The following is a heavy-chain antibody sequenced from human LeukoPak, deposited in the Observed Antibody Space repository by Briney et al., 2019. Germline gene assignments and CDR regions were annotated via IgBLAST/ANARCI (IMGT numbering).Heavy chain of an antibody. CDR1: GGSISSSTYY. CDR2: IYYSGRT. V-gene: IGHV4-39*01. CDR3: ARQEAGTDY. Sequence: SEXXSLTCTVSGGSISSSTYYWGWIRQPPGKGMEWVGSIYYSGRTYYNPSLNSRVTISVDTSKNQFSLKLSSVTAADTAVYYCARQEAGTDYWGQGTLVTVSS. J-gene: IGHJ4*02. D-gene: IGHD6-19*01.